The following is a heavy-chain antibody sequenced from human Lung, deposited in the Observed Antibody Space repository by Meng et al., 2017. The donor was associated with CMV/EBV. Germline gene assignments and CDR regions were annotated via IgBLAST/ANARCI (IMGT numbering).Heavy chain of an antibody. J-gene: IGHJ6*02. CDR1: GGSISSGGYY. CDR3: ARGGGYWSAGLYYYYGMDV. D-gene: IGHD2-21*02. Sequence: LXXTVSGGSISSGGYYWSWIRQHPGKGLEWIGYIYYSGSTYYNPSLKSRVTISVDTSKNQFSLKLSSVTAADTAVYYCARGGGYWSAGLYYYYGMDVWGQGTTVTVSS. CDR2: IYYSGST. V-gene: IGHV4-31*03.